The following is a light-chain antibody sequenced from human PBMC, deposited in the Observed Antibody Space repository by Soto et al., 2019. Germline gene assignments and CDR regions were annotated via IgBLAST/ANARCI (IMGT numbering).Light chain of an antibody. Sequence: QSALTQPRSVSGSPGQAVTISCTGTSNDIGGYNYVSWYQQHPDKAPKLMIFDVSQRPSGVPDRFSGSKSGNTASLTISGLHAEDEADYYCCSYAGSDTFVVFGGGTKLTVL. CDR3: CSYAGSDTFVV. CDR1: SNDIGGYNY. CDR2: DVS. V-gene: IGLV2-11*01. J-gene: IGLJ2*01.